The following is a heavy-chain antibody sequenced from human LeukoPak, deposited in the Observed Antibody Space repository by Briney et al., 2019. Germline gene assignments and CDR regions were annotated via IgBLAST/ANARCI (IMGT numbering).Heavy chain of an antibody. CDR1: GFTFSSYS. Sequence: PGGSLRLSCAASGFTFSSYSMNWVRQAPGKGLEWVSSISSSSSYIYYADSVKGRFTISRDNAKNSLYLQMNSLRAEDTAVYYCARVGDYYDSSGCYDYWGQGTLVTVSS. D-gene: IGHD3-22*01. V-gene: IGHV3-21*01. CDR3: ARVGDYYDSSGCYDY. J-gene: IGHJ4*02. CDR2: ISSSSSYI.